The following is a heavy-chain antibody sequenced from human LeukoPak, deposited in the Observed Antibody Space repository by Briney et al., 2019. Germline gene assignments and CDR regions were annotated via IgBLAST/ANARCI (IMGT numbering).Heavy chain of an antibody. Sequence: SETLSLTCAVYGGSFSGYYWSWIRQPPGRGLEWIGEINHSGSTNYNPSLKSRVTISVDTSKNQFSLKLSSVTAADTAVYYRASPGSIAVAGPGDWFDPWGQGTLVTVSS. J-gene: IGHJ5*02. CDR2: INHSGST. CDR3: ASPGSIAVAGPGDWFDP. CDR1: GGSFSGYY. V-gene: IGHV4-34*01. D-gene: IGHD6-19*01.